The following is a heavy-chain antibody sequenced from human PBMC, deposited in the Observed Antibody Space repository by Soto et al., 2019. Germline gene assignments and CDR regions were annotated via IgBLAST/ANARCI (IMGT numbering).Heavy chain of an antibody. CDR1: GFTFSSYA. Sequence: GGSLRLSCAASGFTFSSYAMHWVRQAPGKGLEWVAVISYDGSNKYYADSVKGRFTISRDNSKNTLYLQMNSLRAEDTAVYYCARNLSSDSSSSVFYWGQGTLVTVSS. CDR2: ISYDGSNK. J-gene: IGHJ4*02. D-gene: IGHD6-6*01. V-gene: IGHV3-30-3*01. CDR3: ARNLSSDSSSSVFY.